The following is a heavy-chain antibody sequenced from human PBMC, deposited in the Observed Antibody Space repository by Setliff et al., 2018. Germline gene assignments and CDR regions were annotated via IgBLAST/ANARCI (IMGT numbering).Heavy chain of an antibody. CDR3: ARGRAGHSGH. CDR1: GASISSYY. CDR2: IYASWST. V-gene: IGHV4-4*08. Sequence: SETLSLTCSVSGASISSYYWTWIRQPPGKGLEWIGYIYASWSTNYNPSLKSRVTISLDTSKNQFSLKLSSVTAADTAVYYCARGRAGHSGHWGQGTLVTVSS. J-gene: IGHJ4*02. D-gene: IGHD6-19*01.